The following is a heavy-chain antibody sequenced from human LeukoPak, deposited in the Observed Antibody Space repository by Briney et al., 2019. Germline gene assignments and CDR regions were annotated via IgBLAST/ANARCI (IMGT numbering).Heavy chain of an antibody. CDR1: GFTFSSYW. J-gene: IGHJ4*02. CDR2: IKQDGSVE. CDR3: AVSPYYDIDY. D-gene: IGHD3-22*01. V-gene: IGHV3-7*01. Sequence: PGGSLRLSCAASGFTFSSYWMSWVRQAPGKGLEWVANIKQDGSVEYYVDSVKGRFTISRDNAKNSLYLQMNSLRAEDTAVYYCAVSPYYDIDYWGQGTLVTVSS.